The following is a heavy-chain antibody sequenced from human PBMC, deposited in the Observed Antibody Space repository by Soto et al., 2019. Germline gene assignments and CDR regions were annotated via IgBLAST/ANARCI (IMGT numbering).Heavy chain of an antibody. CDR1: GYSFTGYY. CDR3: AREGSGSYLVL. J-gene: IGHJ4*02. CDR2: INPSDGST. Sequence: QVQLMQSGAVVRKPGASVRVSCKASGYSFTGYYIHWVRQAPGQSLEWMGRINPSDGSTAYTQQFQGRFFMTRDTSTSTVFMELNSLKSQDTALYFCAREGSGSYLVLWGQGTLVTVS. V-gene: IGHV1-46*01. D-gene: IGHD3-22*01.